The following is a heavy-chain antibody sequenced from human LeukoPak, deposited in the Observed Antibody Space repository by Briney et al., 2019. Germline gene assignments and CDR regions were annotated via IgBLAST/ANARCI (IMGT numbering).Heavy chain of an antibody. CDR3: ARSGYDFVIDP. CDR1: GGSISSSRYY. Sequence: SETLSLTYTVSGGSISSSRYYWGWIRQPPGKGLEWIGSIHYSGSTYYNPSLKSRVTVSVDTSKNQFSLKLSSVTAADTAVYYCARSGYDFVIDPWGQGTLVTVSS. V-gene: IGHV4-39*07. J-gene: IGHJ5*02. CDR2: IHYSGST. D-gene: IGHD5-12*01.